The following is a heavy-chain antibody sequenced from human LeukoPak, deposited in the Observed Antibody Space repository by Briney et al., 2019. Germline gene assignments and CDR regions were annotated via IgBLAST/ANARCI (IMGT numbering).Heavy chain of an antibody. D-gene: IGHD3-22*01. CDR2: IIPIFGTA. CDR1: GGTFSSYA. CDR3: AREVYYYDSSGSMDV. V-gene: IGHV1-69*05. Sequence: SVKVSCKASGGTFSSYAISWVRQAPGQGLEWMGRIIPIFGTANYAQKFQGRVTITTDESTSTAYMELSSLRSEDTAVYYCAREVYYYDSSGSMDVWGKGTTVTVSS. J-gene: IGHJ6*03.